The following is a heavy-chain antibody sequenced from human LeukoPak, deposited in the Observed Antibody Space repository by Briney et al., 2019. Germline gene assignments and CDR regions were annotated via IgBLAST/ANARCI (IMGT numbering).Heavy chain of an antibody. V-gene: IGHV3-66*01. CDR1: GFTFSSYW. Sequence: PGGSLRLSCAASGFTFSSYWMSWVRQAPGKGLEWVSVIYSGGSTYYADSVKGRFTISRDNSKNTLYLQMTSLRAEDTAVYYCARDKSNWWFDPWGQGTLVTVSS. CDR2: IYSGGST. CDR3: ARDKSNWWFDP. J-gene: IGHJ5*02. D-gene: IGHD1-20*01.